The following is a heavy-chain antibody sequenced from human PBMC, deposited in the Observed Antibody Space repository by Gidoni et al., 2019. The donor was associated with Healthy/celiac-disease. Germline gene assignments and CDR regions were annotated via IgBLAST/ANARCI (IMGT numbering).Heavy chain of an antibody. V-gene: IGHV3-30*03. D-gene: IGHD3-16*01. CDR1: GFTFSSYG. J-gene: IGHJ4*02. Sequence: QVQLVESGGGVVQPGRSLRLSCAASGFTFSSYGMHWVRQAPVKGLEWVAVISYDGSNKYYADSVKGRFTISRDNSKNTLYLQMNSLRAEDTAVYYCADTFGDWGQGTLVTVSS. CDR3: ADTFGD. CDR2: ISYDGSNK.